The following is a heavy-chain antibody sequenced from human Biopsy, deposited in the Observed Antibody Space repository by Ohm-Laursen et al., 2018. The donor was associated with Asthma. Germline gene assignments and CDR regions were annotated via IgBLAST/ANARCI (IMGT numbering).Heavy chain of an antibody. D-gene: IGHD1-26*01. J-gene: IGHJ4*02. CDR3: AKEVFPGWELRRGPDS. Sequence: SLRLSCTASGFSFSNYGMHWVRQAPGKGLDWVAVISFDGTNRNYTDSVRGRFTISRDNSRNTLHLEMNSLRAEDTAVYFCAKEVFPGWELRRGPDSWGQGTLVTVSA. V-gene: IGHV3-30*18. CDR2: ISFDGTNR. CDR1: GFSFSNYG.